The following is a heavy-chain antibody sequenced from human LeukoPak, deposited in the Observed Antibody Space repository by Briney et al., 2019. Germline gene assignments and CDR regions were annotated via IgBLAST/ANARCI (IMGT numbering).Heavy chain of an antibody. CDR2: IYYSGGT. Sequence: SETLSLTCTVSGCSISSSSYYWGWVRQPPGKGLEWIGSIYYSGGTYYNPSLKSRVTISVDTSKNQFSLKLSSVTAADTAVYYRARQNYGAGSYNWFDPWGQGTLVTVSS. CDR1: GCSISSSSYY. J-gene: IGHJ5*02. CDR3: ARQNYGAGSYNWFDP. V-gene: IGHV4-39*01. D-gene: IGHD3-10*01.